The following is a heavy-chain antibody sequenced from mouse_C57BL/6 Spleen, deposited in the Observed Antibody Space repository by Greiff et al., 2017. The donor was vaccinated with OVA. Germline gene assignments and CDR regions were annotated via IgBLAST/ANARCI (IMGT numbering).Heavy chain of an antibody. J-gene: IGHJ1*03. Sequence: QVQLQQSGAELLKPGASVKLSCKATGYTFTGYWIEWVKQRPGHGLEWIGEILPGSGSTNYNEKFKGKATFTADTSSNTAYMQLSSLTTDDSAIYYCAGYIYDGFYWYFDVWGTGTTVTVSS. V-gene: IGHV1-9*01. D-gene: IGHD2-3*01. CDR1: GYTFTGYW. CDR3: AGYIYDGFYWYFDV. CDR2: ILPGSGST.